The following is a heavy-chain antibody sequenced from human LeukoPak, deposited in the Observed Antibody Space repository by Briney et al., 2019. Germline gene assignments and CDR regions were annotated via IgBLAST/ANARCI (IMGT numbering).Heavy chain of an antibody. J-gene: IGHJ4*02. Sequence: ASVKVSCKVSGHTLTELSMHWVRQAPGKGLEWMGSFDPEDGETMYAQKFQGRVTMTEDTSTDTAYMELSSLRSEDSAVYYCARWTTTYLDYWGQGTLVTVSS. D-gene: IGHD4-11*01. V-gene: IGHV1-24*01. CDR1: GHTLTELS. CDR2: FDPEDGET. CDR3: ARWTTTYLDY.